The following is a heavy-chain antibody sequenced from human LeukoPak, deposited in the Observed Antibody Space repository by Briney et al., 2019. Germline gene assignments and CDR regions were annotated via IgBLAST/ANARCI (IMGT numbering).Heavy chain of an antibody. CDR2: INHSGST. Sequence: SETLSLTCAVYGGSFSGYYWSWVRQPPGKGVEGIGEINHSGSTNYNPSLKSRFTISVDTSKNQFSLKLSSVTAADTAVYYCARGRAIFGGTYIEAWFDPWGQGTLVTVSS. CDR3: ARGRAIFGGTYIEAWFDP. CDR1: GGSFSGYY. V-gene: IGHV4-34*01. D-gene: IGHD3-3*01. J-gene: IGHJ5*02.